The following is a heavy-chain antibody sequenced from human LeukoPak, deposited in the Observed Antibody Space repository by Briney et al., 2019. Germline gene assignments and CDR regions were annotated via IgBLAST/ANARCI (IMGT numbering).Heavy chain of an antibody. CDR3: AREAIKDY. CDR2: ISSGGGTI. V-gene: IGHV3-48*02. CDR1: RFTSTSHS. J-gene: IGHJ4*02. Sequence: GRSPRLSPELSRFTSTSHSMNSVGQSPGKGLVCGSNISSGGGTIYYADSVKGRFTIDRDDDKNSLYLQMSSLRDEDTAVYCCAREAIKDYWGQGTLVTVSS.